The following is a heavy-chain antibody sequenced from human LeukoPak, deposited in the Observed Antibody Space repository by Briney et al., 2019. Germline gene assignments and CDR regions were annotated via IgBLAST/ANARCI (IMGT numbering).Heavy chain of an antibody. Sequence: SETLSLTCAVYGGSFSGYYWSWIRQPPGKGLEWIGEINHSGSTNYNPSLKSRVTISVDTSKNRFSLKLSSVTAADTAVYYCARLKDLYSSGWYRDYWGQGTLVTVSS. J-gene: IGHJ4*02. CDR2: INHSGST. CDR1: GGSFSGYY. D-gene: IGHD6-19*01. V-gene: IGHV4-34*01. CDR3: ARLKDLYSSGWYRDY.